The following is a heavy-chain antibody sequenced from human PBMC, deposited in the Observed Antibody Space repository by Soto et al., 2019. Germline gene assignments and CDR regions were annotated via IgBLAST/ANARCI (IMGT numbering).Heavy chain of an antibody. CDR3: AKDPGYCSFCRCSRVDY. CDR1: GFTFNNYA. J-gene: IGHJ4*02. D-gene: IGHD2-15*01. Sequence: EVQLLESGGGLIQPGGSLRLSCAASGFTFNNYAMSWVRQAPGKGLEWVSVISCSGDGTYYADSVKCRFTISRDNSKNTHYLHMNSLKLEDTAVYYCAKDPGYCSFCRCSRVDYWGQGTLVTVSS. V-gene: IGHV3-23*01. CDR2: ISCSGDGT.